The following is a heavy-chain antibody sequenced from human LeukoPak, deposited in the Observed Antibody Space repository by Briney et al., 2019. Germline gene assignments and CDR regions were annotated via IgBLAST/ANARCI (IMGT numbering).Heavy chain of an antibody. Sequence: PGGSLRLSCAASGFTFNNYAMSWVCQAPGQGLELVSAISSSRGNKYYADSVKGRFTISRDNSRDTLYLQMNSLRAEDTAVYYCAKGRTSCGGDCYSSYRLFDYWGRGTLVTVSS. V-gene: IGHV3-23*01. CDR2: ISSSRGNK. CDR1: GFTFNNYA. J-gene: IGHJ4*02. CDR3: AKGRTSCGGDCYSSYRLFDY. D-gene: IGHD2-21*02.